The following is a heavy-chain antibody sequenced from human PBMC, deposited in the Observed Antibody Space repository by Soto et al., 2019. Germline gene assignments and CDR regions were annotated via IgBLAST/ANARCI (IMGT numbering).Heavy chain of an antibody. D-gene: IGHD3-3*01. V-gene: IGHV5-51*01. CDR1: GYSFTTYW. CDR2: IFPGDSDT. Sequence: GESLKLSCKGSGYSFTTYWLAWVRQMPGKGLEYMGIIFPGDSDTRYSPSFQGQVTISADKSISTAYLQWTSLKASDTAIYYCARARVSTPRLEDPFDIWGQGTMVTVSS. CDR3: ARARVSTPRLEDPFDI. J-gene: IGHJ3*02.